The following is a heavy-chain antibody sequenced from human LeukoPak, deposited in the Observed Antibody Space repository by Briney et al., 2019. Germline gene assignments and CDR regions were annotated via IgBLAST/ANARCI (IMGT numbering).Heavy chain of an antibody. CDR1: GFTFSGYA. D-gene: IGHD4-23*01. Sequence: PGGSLRLSCAASGFTFSGYAMSWVRQAPGKGLEWVSGKGRFSISRDTSNNTLYLQMNSLRAEDTAVYYCAKESPVDRGYGGLIYLDYWGQGTLVTVSS. J-gene: IGHJ4*02. CDR3: AKESPVDRGYGGLIYLDY. V-gene: IGHV3-23*01.